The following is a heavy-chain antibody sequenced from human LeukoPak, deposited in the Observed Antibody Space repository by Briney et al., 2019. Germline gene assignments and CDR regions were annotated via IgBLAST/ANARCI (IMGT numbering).Heavy chain of an antibody. CDR3: AREAYCGGDCYSGFDY. D-gene: IGHD2-21*02. V-gene: IGHV4-59*01. Sequence: SDTLSLTCTVSGGAISDYYWSWIRQPPGKGLEWIGYIYDSGSTNYNPSLKSRVTISIDTSKNQFSLKLSSVTAADTAVYYCAREAYCGGDCYSGFDYWGQGTLVTVSS. CDR1: GGAISDYY. J-gene: IGHJ4*02. CDR2: IYDSGST.